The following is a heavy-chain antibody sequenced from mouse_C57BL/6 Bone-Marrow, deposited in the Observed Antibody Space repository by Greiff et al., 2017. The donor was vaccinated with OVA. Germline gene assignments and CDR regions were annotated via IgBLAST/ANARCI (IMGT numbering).Heavy chain of an antibody. Sequence: QVQLQQPGAELVKPGASVKVSCKASGYTFTSYWMHWVKQRPGQGLEWIGRIHPSDSDTNYNQKFKGKATLTVDKSSSTAYMQLSSLTSEDSVVYYCAISDGYSYWYFEVWGTGTTGTASS. J-gene: IGHJ1*03. V-gene: IGHV1-74*01. D-gene: IGHD2-3*01. CDR1: GYTFTSYW. CDR3: AISDGYSYWYFEV. CDR2: IHPSDSDT.